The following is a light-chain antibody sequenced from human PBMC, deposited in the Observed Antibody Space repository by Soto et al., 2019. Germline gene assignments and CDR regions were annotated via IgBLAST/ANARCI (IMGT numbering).Light chain of an antibody. CDR3: QTWGTGIQV. CDR2: LNSDGSH. Sequence: QPVLTQSPSASASLGASVKLTCTLSSGHSSYAIAWHQQQPETGPRYLMKLNSDGSHYKGGGIPDRFSGSSSGAERYLTISSLQSEDEADYDCQTWGTGIQVFGTGTQLTVL. CDR1: SGHSSYA. J-gene: IGLJ1*01. V-gene: IGLV4-69*01.